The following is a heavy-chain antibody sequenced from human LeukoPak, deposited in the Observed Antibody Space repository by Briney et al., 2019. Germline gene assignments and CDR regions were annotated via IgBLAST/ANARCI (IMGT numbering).Heavy chain of an antibody. V-gene: IGHV1-8*01. CDR3: ARVVFLMVRGVIPSFDT. CDR2: MNPYSGNT. J-gene: IGHJ4*01. CDR1: GYTFISYD. Sequence: GASVQVSCKASGYTFISYDINWVRQAPGQGLQWVGWMNPYSGNTGFAEEFQGRVSMTRNSSINTAYLELTSLKYEDTAVYYCARVVFLMVRGVIPSFDTWGDGTLVTVSS. D-gene: IGHD3-10*01.